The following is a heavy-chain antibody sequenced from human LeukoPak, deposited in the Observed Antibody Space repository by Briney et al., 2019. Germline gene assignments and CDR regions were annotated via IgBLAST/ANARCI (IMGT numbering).Heavy chain of an antibody. CDR3: ARGTSGSFDY. J-gene: IGHJ4*02. V-gene: IGHV4-31*03. D-gene: IGHD1-7*01. CDR1: GGSISSGGYY. Sequence: SQTLSLTCTVSGGSISSGGYYWSWIRQHPGKGLEWIGYIYYSGSTYYNPSLKSRVTISVDTSKNQFSLKLSSVTAADTAVYYCARGTSGSFDYWGQGTLVTVSS. CDR2: IYYSGST.